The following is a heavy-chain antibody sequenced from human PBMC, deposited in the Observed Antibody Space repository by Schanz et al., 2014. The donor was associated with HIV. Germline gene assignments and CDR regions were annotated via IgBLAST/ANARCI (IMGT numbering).Heavy chain of an antibody. D-gene: IGHD2-15*01. V-gene: IGHV1-18*01. CDR3: ARGSCSGGTCYSGDH. CDR1: GYTFSDYD. Sequence: QVQLVQSGPEVKKPGASVRVSCETSGYTFSDYDINWVRQAPGQGLEWMGWISGYIGNTDYAQNLQDRVTMTADTFTSTAYMELRSLRSDDTAVYYCARGSCSGGTCYSGDHWGQGTLVAVSA. CDR2: ISGYIGNT. J-gene: IGHJ4*02.